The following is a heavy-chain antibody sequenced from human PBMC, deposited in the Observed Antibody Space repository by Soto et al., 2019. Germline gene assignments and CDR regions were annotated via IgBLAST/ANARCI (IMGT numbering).Heavy chain of an antibody. CDR2: ISHDGRNT. Sequence: QVQMVESGGGVVQPGRSLRLSCAASGFSFSAYGLHWVRQAPGKGLEWLAVISHDGRNTYYADSVKGRFTISRDNSKDTLCLHMNSLRGEDTAIYYCAKVIRADSTSSNFYYYSAMDVWGQGTTVTVSS. D-gene: IGHD6-6*01. J-gene: IGHJ6*02. CDR3: AKVIRADSTSSNFYYYSAMDV. CDR1: GFSFSAYG. V-gene: IGHV3-30*18.